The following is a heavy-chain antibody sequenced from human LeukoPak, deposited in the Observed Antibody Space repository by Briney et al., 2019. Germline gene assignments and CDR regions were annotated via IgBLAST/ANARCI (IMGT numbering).Heavy chain of an antibody. CDR2: INTDGSST. Sequence: GGSLRLSCTASGFTFSYYWMHWVRQAPGKGPVWVPRINTDGSSTTCADSVKGRFTISRDNAKNTLYLQMNSLRAEDTAVYYCARIVITGRLDPWGQGTLVTVSS. D-gene: IGHD1-26*01. CDR1: GFTFSYYW. J-gene: IGHJ5*02. V-gene: IGHV3-74*01. CDR3: ARIVITGRLDP.